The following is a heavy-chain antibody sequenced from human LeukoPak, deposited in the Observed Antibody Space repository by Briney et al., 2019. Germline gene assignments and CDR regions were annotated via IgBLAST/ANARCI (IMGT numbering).Heavy chain of an antibody. CDR1: GFSFSDYA. CDR3: AKVHPWIAG. Sequence: GGSLRLSCAASGFSFSDYAMIWVRQAPGKGLEWVSAVSGGGGSRFYADSVKGRFTISRDNSKNTQFLQMTSLRADDTAVYYCAKVHPWIAGWGQGTLVTVSS. V-gene: IGHV3-23*01. CDR2: VSGGGGSR. D-gene: IGHD2-2*03. J-gene: IGHJ4*02.